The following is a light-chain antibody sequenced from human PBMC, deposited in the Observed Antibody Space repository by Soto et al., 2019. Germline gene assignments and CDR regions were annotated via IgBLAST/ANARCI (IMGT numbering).Light chain of an antibody. CDR3: QQANSFPPYS. CDR1: QDISNW. J-gene: IGKJ2*03. V-gene: IGKV1-12*01. CDR2: AAY. Sequence: DIQMTQSPSSVSASVGDRVTITCRASQDISNWLAWYQQKPGKAPKLLIYAAYKLQSGVPSRFSGSGPGTDFTLTISGLQPEDVATYYCQQANSFPPYSFGQGTKLEIK.